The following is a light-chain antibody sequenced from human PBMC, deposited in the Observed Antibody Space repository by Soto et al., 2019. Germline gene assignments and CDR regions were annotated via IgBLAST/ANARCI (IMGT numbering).Light chain of an antibody. Sequence: QSVLTQPPSASGTPGQRVTISCSGSSSNIGNYYVYWYQQLPGTAPKLLIYKNDQRPSGVPDRFSGSKSGTSASLAISGLRSEDEADYYCAAWDDSLSVVFGGGTKVTVL. CDR1: SSNIGNYY. CDR3: AAWDDSLSVV. V-gene: IGLV1-47*01. J-gene: IGLJ2*01. CDR2: KND.